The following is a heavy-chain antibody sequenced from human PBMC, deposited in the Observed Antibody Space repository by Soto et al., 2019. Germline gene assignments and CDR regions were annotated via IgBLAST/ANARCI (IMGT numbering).Heavy chain of an antibody. D-gene: IGHD2-21*01. J-gene: IGHJ5*02. CDR1: GGSISSGGYS. Sequence: QLQLQESGSGLVKPSQPLSLTCAVSGGSISSGGYSWSWIRQPPGKGLEWIGYIYHSGRSYYNPCLKSRGTISVDRSKNQFTLKLSSVTAADTAVYCCARVVIINWFDPWGQGTLVTVSS. CDR3: ARVVIINWFDP. V-gene: IGHV4-30-2*01. CDR2: IYHSGRS.